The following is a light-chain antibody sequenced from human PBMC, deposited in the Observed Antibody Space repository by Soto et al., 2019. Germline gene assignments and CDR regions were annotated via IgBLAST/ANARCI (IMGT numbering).Light chain of an antibody. Sequence: EIVLTQSRGTLSLTPGERATLSCRASQSVSSSYFAWYQQKPGQAPRLLIYGASSRATGIPDRFSGSGSGTDFTLTISRLEPEDFAVYYCQQYGSSPGTFGQGTKVDIK. CDR3: QQYGSSPGT. CDR2: GAS. J-gene: IGKJ1*01. CDR1: QSVSSSY. V-gene: IGKV3-20*01.